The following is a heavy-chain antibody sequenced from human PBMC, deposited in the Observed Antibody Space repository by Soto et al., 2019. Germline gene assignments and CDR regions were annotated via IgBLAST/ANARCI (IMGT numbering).Heavy chain of an antibody. CDR2: IYYSGST. D-gene: IGHD3-3*01. CDR1: GGSISSSSYY. CDR3: ARPQRVTIFGVAAGYGMDV. J-gene: IGHJ6*02. Sequence: PSETLSLTCTVSGGSISSSSYYWGWIRQPPGKGLEWIGSIYYSGSTYYNPSLKSRVTISVDTSKNQFSLKLSSVTAADTAVYYCARPQRVTIFGVAAGYGMDVLVQGTSVS. V-gene: IGHV4-39*01.